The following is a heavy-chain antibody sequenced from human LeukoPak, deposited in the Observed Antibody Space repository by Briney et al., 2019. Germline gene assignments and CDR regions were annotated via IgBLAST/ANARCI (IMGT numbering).Heavy chain of an antibody. CDR3: AKGAVPPDF. J-gene: IGHJ4*02. CDR2: ISGNGGTT. D-gene: IGHD6-19*01. V-gene: IGHV3-23*01. Sequence: GGSLRLSCAASGFTFTSYAMSWVRQAPGKGLEWLSTISGNGGTTYYADSVKGRFTISRDNSKNTVHLQMNSLRVEGTAVYYCAKGAVPPDFWGQGTLVTVSS. CDR1: GFTFTSYA.